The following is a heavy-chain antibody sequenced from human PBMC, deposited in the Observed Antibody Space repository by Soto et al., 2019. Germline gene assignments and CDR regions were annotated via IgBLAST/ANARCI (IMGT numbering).Heavy chain of an antibody. V-gene: IGHV4-30-4*01. Sequence: SETLTLTCTVTGCSISSGAYYWSWIRQPPGKGLEWIGYIYYSGSTYYNPSLKSRVTISVDTSKNQFSLKLSSVTAADTAVYYCARHFPRYSSSPYYYYYGMDVWGQGTTVT. CDR1: GCSISSGAYY. CDR3: ARHFPRYSSSPYYYYYGMDV. J-gene: IGHJ6*02. CDR2: IYYSGST. D-gene: IGHD6-13*01.